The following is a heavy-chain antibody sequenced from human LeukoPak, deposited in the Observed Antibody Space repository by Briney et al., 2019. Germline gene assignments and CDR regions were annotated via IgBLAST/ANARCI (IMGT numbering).Heavy chain of an antibody. CDR3: AKRYYDFWNGPIA. D-gene: IGHD3-3*01. J-gene: IGHJ5*02. CDR1: GFTFSNYA. V-gene: IGHV3-23*01. Sequence: GGSLRLSCAASGFTFSNYAMTWVRQAPGKGLEWVSAISGSGGSTSYADSVKGRFTISRDNSKNTLYLQMNSLRAEDTAVYYCAKRYYDFWNGPIAWGQGTLVTVSS. CDR2: ISGSGGST.